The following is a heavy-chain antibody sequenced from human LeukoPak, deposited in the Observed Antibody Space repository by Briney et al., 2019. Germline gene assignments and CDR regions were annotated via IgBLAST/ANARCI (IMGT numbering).Heavy chain of an antibody. CDR3: ARDKNLVVPAAMFNY. J-gene: IGHJ4*02. Sequence: ASVKVSCKASGYTFTGYYMHWVRQAPGQGLEWMGWINPNSGGTNYAQKFQGRVTMTRDTSISTAYMELSRLRSDDTAVYYCARDKNLVVPAAMFNYWGQGTLVTVSS. CDR1: GYTFTGYY. CDR2: INPNSGGT. V-gene: IGHV1-2*02. D-gene: IGHD2-2*01.